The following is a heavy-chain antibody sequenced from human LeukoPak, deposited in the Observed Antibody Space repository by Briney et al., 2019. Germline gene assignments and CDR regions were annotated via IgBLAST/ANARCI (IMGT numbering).Heavy chain of an antibody. V-gene: IGHV3-30*04. J-gene: IGHJ4*02. D-gene: IGHD6-13*01. CDR2: ISYDGSNK. CDR3: ARDPRQQLVLDY. CDR1: GFTFSSYA. Sequence: GRSLRLSCAASGFTFSSYAMHWVRQAPGKGLEWVAVISYDGSNKYYADSVKGRFTISRDNSKNTLYLQMNSLRPEDTAVYYSARDPRQQLVLDYWGQGTLVTVSS.